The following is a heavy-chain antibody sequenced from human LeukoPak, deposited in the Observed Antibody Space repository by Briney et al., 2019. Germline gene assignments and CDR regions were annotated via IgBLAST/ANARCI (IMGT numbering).Heavy chain of an antibody. V-gene: IGHV4-39*07. CDR1: GGSISGPHYY. D-gene: IGHD2-2*02. CDR3: ARGQAVPAAIAYYFDY. CDR2: IYYSGST. Sequence: SETLSLTCTVSGGSISGPHYYWDWIRQPPGKGLEWIGNIYYSGSTYYNPSLKSRVTISVDTSKNQFSLKLSSVTAADTAVYYCARGQAVPAAIAYYFDYWGQGTLVTVSS. J-gene: IGHJ4*02.